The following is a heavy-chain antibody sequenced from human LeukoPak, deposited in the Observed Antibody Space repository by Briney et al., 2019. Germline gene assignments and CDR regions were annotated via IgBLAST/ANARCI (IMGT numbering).Heavy chain of an antibody. V-gene: IGHV3-30*18. CDR2: ISYDGSNK. J-gene: IGHJ4*02. CDR1: GFTFSSYG. D-gene: IGHD3-10*01. CDR3: AKEMGLLWFGELDY. Sequence: PGGSLRLSCAASGFTFSSYGMHWVRQAPGKGLEWVAVISYDGSNKYYADSVKGRFTISRDNSKNTLYLQMNSLRAEDTAVYYCAKEMGLLWFGELDYWGQGTLVTVSS.